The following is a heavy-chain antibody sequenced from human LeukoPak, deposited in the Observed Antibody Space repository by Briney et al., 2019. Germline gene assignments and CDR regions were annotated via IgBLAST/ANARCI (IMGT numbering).Heavy chain of an antibody. D-gene: IGHD6-13*01. CDR3: ARGRSLGESGFDC. CDR2: TYYRSKWYN. Sequence: SQTLSLTCAISGVSVSSNSAAWNWIRQSPSRGLEWLGRTYYRSKWYNDYAVSVTSRITISPDTSKNQFSLQLKSVTPDDTAVYYCARGRSLGESGFDCWGQGTLVTVSS. V-gene: IGHV6-1*01. CDR1: GVSVSSNSAA. J-gene: IGHJ4*02.